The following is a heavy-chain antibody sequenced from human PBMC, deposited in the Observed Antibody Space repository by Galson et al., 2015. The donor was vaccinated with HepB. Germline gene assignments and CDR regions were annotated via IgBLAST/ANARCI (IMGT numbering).Heavy chain of an antibody. Sequence: SVKVSCKASGYTFTSYDINWVRQATGQGLEWMGWMNPNSGGTNYAQKFQDRVTMTRDTSISTAYMDLSSLTSDDTAVYYCARDHAQLLFLGRENWYFDLWGRGTLVTVSS. V-gene: IGHV1-2*02. D-gene: IGHD2-2*01. CDR2: MNPNSGGT. J-gene: IGHJ2*01. CDR1: GYTFTSYD. CDR3: ARDHAQLLFLGRENWYFDL.